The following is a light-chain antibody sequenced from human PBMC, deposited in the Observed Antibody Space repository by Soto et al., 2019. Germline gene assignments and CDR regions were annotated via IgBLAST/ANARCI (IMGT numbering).Light chain of an antibody. CDR3: QQSGGSPRT. Sequence: EIVLTQSPGTLSLSPGEGATLSCRASQSIGGNFLAWYQQRRGQAPRLLIHGASNRATGIPDRFSGSGSGTDFPLTTTRLEPEDFAVYYCQQSGGSPRTFGQGTKVEVK. CDR1: QSIGGNF. CDR2: GAS. J-gene: IGKJ1*01. V-gene: IGKV3-20*01.